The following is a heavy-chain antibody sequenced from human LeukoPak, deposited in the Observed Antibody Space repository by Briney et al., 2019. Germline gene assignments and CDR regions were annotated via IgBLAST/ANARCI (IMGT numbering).Heavy chain of an antibody. D-gene: IGHD6-6*01. J-gene: IGHJ4*02. CDR2: INWNGGST. CDR1: GGSMSPYH. V-gene: IGHV3-20*01. Sequence: ETLSLTCTVSGGSMSPYHWGWIRQPPGKGLEWVSGINWNGGSTGYADSVKGRFTISRDNAKNSLYLQMNSLRAEDTALYHCARVHSSSSAYDYWGQGTLVTVSS. CDR3: ARVHSSSSAYDY.